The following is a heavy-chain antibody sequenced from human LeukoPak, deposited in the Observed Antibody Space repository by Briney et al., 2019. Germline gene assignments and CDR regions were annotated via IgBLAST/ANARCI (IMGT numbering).Heavy chain of an antibody. CDR1: GGSFSGYY. D-gene: IGHD3-9*01. V-gene: IGHV4-34*01. CDR3: ASGGADYDILTGFDY. CDR2: INHSGSA. Sequence: PSETLSLTCAVYGGSFSGYYWNWIRQPPGKGLEWIGEINHSGSANYNPSLKSRVTISVDTSKSQFSLKSSSVTAADTAVYYCASGGADYDILTGFDYWGQGTLVTVSS. J-gene: IGHJ4*02.